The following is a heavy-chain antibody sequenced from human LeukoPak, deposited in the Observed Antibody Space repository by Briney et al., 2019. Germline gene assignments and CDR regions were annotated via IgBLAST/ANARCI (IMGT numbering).Heavy chain of an antibody. CDR1: GGSISSYY. CDR2: NYYSGST. D-gene: IGHD2-2*01. V-gene: IGHV4-59*01. CDR3: ARTLGYCSSTSCPDAFDI. J-gene: IGHJ3*02. Sequence: SETLSLTCTVSGGSISSYYWSWIRQPPGKGLGWIGYNYYSGSTNYNPPLKSRVTISVDTSKNQFSLKLSSVTAADTAVYYCARTLGYCSSTSCPDAFDIWGQGTMVTVSS.